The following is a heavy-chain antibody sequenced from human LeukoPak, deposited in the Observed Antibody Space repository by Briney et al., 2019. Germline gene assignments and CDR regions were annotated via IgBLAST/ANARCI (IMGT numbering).Heavy chain of an antibody. J-gene: IGHJ5*02. CDR1: GGSISSGDYY. Sequence: SETLSLTCTVSGGSISSGDYYWSWIRQPPGKGLEWIGYIYYSGSTYYNPSLKSRVTISVDTSKNQFSLKLSSVTAADTAVYYCASGRRGVWFDPWGQGTLVTVSS. CDR3: ASGRRGVWFDP. CDR2: IYYSGST. V-gene: IGHV4-30-4*01.